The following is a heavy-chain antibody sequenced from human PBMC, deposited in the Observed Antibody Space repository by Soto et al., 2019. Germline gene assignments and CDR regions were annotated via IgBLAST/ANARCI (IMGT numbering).Heavy chain of an antibody. J-gene: IGHJ4*02. CDR3: VRGLFTGSPHFSY. Sequence: GESLRLSCEASEFTFNTYWMTWIRQAPGKGLEWVANIAGDGTEKNYVDSVKGRFTVSRDNAKRSLYLQMNSLRVEDTAVYYCVRGLFTGSPHFSYWGQGTLVTVSS. V-gene: IGHV3-7*05. CDR2: IAGDGTEK. D-gene: IGHD1-26*01. CDR1: EFTFNTYW.